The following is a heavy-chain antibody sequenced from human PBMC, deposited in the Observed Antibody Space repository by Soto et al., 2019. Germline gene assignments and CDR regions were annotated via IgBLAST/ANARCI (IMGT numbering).Heavy chain of an antibody. CDR1: GFTFSSYA. D-gene: IGHD2-2*01. Sequence: GGSLRLSCAASGFTFSSYAMHWVRQAPGKGLEWVAVISYDGSNKYYADSVKGRFTISRDNSKNTLYLQMNSLRAEDTAAYYCARGCGSSTSCPPLDYWGQGTLVTVSS. CDR2: ISYDGSNK. J-gene: IGHJ4*02. V-gene: IGHV3-30-3*01. CDR3: ARGCGSSTSCPPLDY.